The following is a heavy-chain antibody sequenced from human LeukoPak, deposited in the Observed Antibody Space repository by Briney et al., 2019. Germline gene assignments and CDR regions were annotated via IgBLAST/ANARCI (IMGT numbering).Heavy chain of an antibody. V-gene: IGHV4-59*01. Sequence: SETLSLTCTVSGGSISSYYWSLIRQPPGKGLEWIGYIYYSGSTNYNPSLKSRVTVSVDTSKNQFSLKLSSVTAAGTAVYYCARALSTYYYDSSGYYSSYYFDYWGQGTLVTVSS. J-gene: IGHJ4*02. CDR1: GGSISSYY. CDR3: ARALSTYYYDSSGYYSSYYFDY. D-gene: IGHD3-22*01. CDR2: IYYSGST.